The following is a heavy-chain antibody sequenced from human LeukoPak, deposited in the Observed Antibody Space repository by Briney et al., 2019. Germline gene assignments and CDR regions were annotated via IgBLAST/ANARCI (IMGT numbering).Heavy chain of an antibody. Sequence: PSETLSLTCAVYGGSFSGYYWSWIRQPPGKGLEWIGEINHSGSTNYNPSLKSRVTISVDTSKNQFSLKLSSVTAADTAVYYCARHSSSSGFDYWGQGTLVTVSS. J-gene: IGHJ4*02. CDR2: INHSGST. D-gene: IGHD6-6*01. V-gene: IGHV4-34*01. CDR1: GGSFSGYY. CDR3: ARHSSSSGFDY.